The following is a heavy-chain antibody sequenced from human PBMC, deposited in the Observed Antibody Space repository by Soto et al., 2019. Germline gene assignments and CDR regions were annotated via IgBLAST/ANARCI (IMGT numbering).Heavy chain of an antibody. CDR3: GSAVKYSGKAFDI. J-gene: IGHJ3*02. D-gene: IGHD2-15*01. CDR1: GYTFTSYA. Sequence: ASVKVSCKASGYTFTSYAMHWVRQAPGQRLEWMGWINAGNGNTKYSQKFQGRVTITRDTSASTAYMELSSLRSEDTAVYYCGSAVKYSGKAFDIWGPGTMLTAS. CDR2: INAGNGNT. V-gene: IGHV1-3*01.